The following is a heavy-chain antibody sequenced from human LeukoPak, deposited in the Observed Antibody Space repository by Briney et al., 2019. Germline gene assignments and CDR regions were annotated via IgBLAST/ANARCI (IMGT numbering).Heavy chain of an antibody. J-gene: IGHJ4*02. D-gene: IGHD6-19*01. CDR3: AKVLSSGWFIDYFDY. Sequence: PGGSLRLSCAASGFTFSSYYMSWVRQAPGKGLEWVSAISGSGGSTYYADSVKGRFTISRDNSKNTLYLQMNSLRAEDTAVYYCAKVLSSGWFIDYFDYWGQGTLVTVSS. V-gene: IGHV3-23*01. CDR2: ISGSGGST. CDR1: GFTFSSYY.